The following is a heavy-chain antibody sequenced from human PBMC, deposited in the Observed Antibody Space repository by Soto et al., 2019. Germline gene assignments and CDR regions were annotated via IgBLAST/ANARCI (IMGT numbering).Heavy chain of an antibody. D-gene: IGHD3-22*01. J-gene: IGHJ3*02. CDR1: GGTFSSYA. CDR3: ARVGAYYYDSSGYPDAFDI. V-gene: IGHV1-69*13. CDR2: IIPIFGTA. Sequence: SVKVSCKASGGTFSSYAISWVRQAPGQGLEWMGGIIPIFGTANYAQKFQGRVTITADESTSTAYMELSSLRSEDTAVYYCARVGAYYYDSSGYPDAFDIWGQGTMVTVSS.